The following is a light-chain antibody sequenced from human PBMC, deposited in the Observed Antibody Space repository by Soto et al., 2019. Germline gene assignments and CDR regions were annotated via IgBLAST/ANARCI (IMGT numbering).Light chain of an antibody. CDR2: GAS. V-gene: IGKV3-20*01. CDR1: QSVSSSY. CDR3: QQYGSSHMYT. J-gene: IGKJ2*01. Sequence: EIVLTQSPGTLSLSPGERATLSCRASQSVSSSYLAWYQPKPGQAPRLLIYGASSRATGIPDRFSGSGSGTDFTLTISRLEPEDFAVYYCQQYGSSHMYTFGQGTKLEIK.